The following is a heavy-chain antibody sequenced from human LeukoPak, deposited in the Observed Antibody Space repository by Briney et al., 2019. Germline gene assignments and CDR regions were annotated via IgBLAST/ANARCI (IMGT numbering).Heavy chain of an antibody. CDR2: ISTYNGNT. V-gene: IGHV1-18*01. D-gene: IGHD6-19*01. Sequence: ASVPVSFKASGYTFTNYGISWVRQAPGEGLEWMGWISTYNGNTDYAQRLQGRVTMTTDTSTSTVYMELRSLGSDDTAVYYCARAGGWARGDYKGDSFHIWGQGTMVTVSS. CDR1: GYTFTNYG. CDR3: ARAGGWARGDYKGDSFHI. J-gene: IGHJ3*02.